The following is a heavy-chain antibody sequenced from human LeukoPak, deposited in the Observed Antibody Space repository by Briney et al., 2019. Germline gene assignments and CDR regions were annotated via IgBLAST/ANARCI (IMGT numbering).Heavy chain of an antibody. CDR3: ARGTPGIAVTGTGYFQH. J-gene: IGHJ1*01. D-gene: IGHD6-19*01. Sequence: PGGSLRLSCAASGFTFSTSNMNWVRQAPGKGLEWVSYISGTTSSIYYADSVKGRFTTSRDNAKNSLYLQMNSLRAEDTAVYYCARGTPGIAVTGTGYFQHWGQGTLVTASS. CDR2: ISGTTSSI. CDR1: GFTFSTSN. V-gene: IGHV3-48*04.